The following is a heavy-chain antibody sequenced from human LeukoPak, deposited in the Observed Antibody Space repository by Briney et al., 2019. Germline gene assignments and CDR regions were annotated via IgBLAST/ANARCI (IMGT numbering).Heavy chain of an antibody. CDR2: INHSGST. D-gene: IGHD1-26*01. CDR1: GGSFSGYY. CDR3: AGSGSYYPARLDY. Sequence: SETLSLTCAVYGGSFSGYYWSWIRRPPGKGLEWIGEINHSGSTNYNPSLKSRVTISVDTSKNQFSLKLSSVTAADTAVYYCAGSGSYYPARLDYWGQGTLVTVSS. J-gene: IGHJ4*02. V-gene: IGHV4-34*01.